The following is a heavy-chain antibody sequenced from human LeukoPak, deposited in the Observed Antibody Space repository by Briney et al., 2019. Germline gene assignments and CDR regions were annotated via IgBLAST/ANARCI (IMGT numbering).Heavy chain of an antibody. CDR3: AREPPPGARFDP. Sequence: GGSLRLSCAASGFTVSSNYMSWVRQAPGKGLEWVSVIYSGGSTYYADSVKGRFTISRDNSKNTLCLQMNSLRAEDTAVYYCAREPPPGARFDPWGQGTLVTVSS. D-gene: IGHD4/OR15-4a*01. V-gene: IGHV3-53*01. CDR1: GFTVSSNY. J-gene: IGHJ5*02. CDR2: IYSGGST.